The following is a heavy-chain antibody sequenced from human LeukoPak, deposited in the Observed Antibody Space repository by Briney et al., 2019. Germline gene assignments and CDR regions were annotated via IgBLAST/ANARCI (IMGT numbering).Heavy chain of an antibody. D-gene: IGHD2-2*01. Sequence: SETLSLTCAVYGGSFSGYYWSWIRQPPGKGLEWIGEINHSGSTNYNPPLKSRVTISVDTSKNQFSLKLSSVTAADTAVYYCARGPRYCSSTSCAPLFDYWGQGTLVTVSS. CDR1: GGSFSGYY. V-gene: IGHV4-34*01. J-gene: IGHJ4*02. CDR2: INHSGST. CDR3: ARGPRYCSSTSCAPLFDY.